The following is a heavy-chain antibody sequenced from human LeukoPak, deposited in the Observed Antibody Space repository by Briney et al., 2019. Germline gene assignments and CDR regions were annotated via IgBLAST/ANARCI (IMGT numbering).Heavy chain of an antibody. V-gene: IGHV3-23*01. CDR3: AKDQGSGHGAYTWGTFDF. J-gene: IGHJ4*01. D-gene: IGHD4/OR15-4a*01. CDR2: INGRGDST. Sequence: GGSLRLSCAASGFTFSSYSMSWVRQAPGKGLEWVSGINGRGDSTVYADAVKGRFTISRDNFKSTLYLQMNSLRVEDTAGYYCAKDQGSGHGAYTWGTFDFWGLETLVTVSS. CDR1: GFTFSSYS.